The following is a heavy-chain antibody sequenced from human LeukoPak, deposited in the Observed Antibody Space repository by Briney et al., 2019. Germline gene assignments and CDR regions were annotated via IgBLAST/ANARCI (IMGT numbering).Heavy chain of an antibody. V-gene: IGHV4-4*09. Sequence: PSETLSLTCTVSGGSISSYYWSWIRQPPGKGLEWIGYIYTSGSTNYNPSLKSRVTISVDTSKNQFSLKLSSVTAADTAVYYCARQITIFGVVIGDAFDIWGQGTMVTVSS. CDR1: GGSISSYY. J-gene: IGHJ3*02. CDR3: ARQITIFGVVIGDAFDI. CDR2: IYTSGST. D-gene: IGHD3-3*01.